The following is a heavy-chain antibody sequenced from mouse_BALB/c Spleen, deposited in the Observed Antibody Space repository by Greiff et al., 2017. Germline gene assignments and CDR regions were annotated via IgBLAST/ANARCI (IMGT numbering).Heavy chain of an antibody. CDR1: GFTFSDYY. Sequence: EVHLVESGGGLVKPGGSLKLSCAASGFTFSDYYMYWVRQTPEKRLEWVATISDGGSYTYYPDSVKGRFTISRDNAKNNLYLQMSSLKSEDTAMYYCARERGRFITTPRGFAYWGQGTLVTVSA. CDR2: ISDGGSYT. J-gene: IGHJ3*01. CDR3: ARERGRFITTPRGFAY. D-gene: IGHD1-2*01. V-gene: IGHV5-4*02.